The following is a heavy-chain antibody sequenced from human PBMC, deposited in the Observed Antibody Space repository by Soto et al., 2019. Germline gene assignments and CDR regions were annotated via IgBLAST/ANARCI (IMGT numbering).Heavy chain of an antibody. CDR2: ISRSHSAI. CDR1: GFSLSNSG. Sequence: GGSLRLSCSASGFSLSNSGMFWVRQAPGKGLEWISYISRSHSAIYYADSVKGRFTMSRDNAKNSLFLQMNSLRDEDRAVYYCATEGPNGYIPYYTETWGQGVPVTVSS. J-gene: IGHJ5*02. D-gene: IGHD1-26*01. V-gene: IGHV3-48*02. CDR3: ATEGPNGYIPYYTET.